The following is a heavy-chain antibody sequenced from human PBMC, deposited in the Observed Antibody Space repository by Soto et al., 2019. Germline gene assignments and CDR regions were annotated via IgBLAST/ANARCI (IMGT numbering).Heavy chain of an antibody. D-gene: IGHD3-10*01. Sequence: QVQLVQSGAEEKKPGASVKVSCKASGYTFSSYAMHWVRQAPGQRLEWMGWINAVNGNTKYSQKFQGRVTITRDTSASTAYMELSRLRSEDTAVYYCARGGPPIDYWGQGTLVTVSS. V-gene: IGHV1-3*05. CDR1: GYTFSSYA. CDR2: INAVNGNT. J-gene: IGHJ4*02. CDR3: ARGGPPIDY.